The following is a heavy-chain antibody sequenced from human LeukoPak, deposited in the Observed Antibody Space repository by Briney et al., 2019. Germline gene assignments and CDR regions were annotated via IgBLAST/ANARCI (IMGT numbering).Heavy chain of an antibody. Sequence: GGSLRLSCAASGFTFSSCAMHWVRQAPGKGLEWVAVISYDGSNKYYADSVKGRFTISRDNSKNTLYLQMNSLRAEDTAVYYCEGYCSSTSCYSSSYNWFDPWGQGTLVTVSS. CDR3: EGYCSSTSCYSSSYNWFDP. D-gene: IGHD2-2*01. J-gene: IGHJ5*02. CDR2: ISYDGSNK. V-gene: IGHV3-30-3*01. CDR1: GFTFSSCA.